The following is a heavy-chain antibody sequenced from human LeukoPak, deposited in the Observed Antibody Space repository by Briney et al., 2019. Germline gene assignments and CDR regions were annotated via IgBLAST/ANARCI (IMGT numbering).Heavy chain of an antibody. CDR3: ARVIAAAGPFDY. J-gene: IGHJ4*02. CDR2: IYYSGST. V-gene: IGHV4-59*01. Sequence: SETLSLTCTVSGGSISSYYWSWLRQPPGKGLEWIGYIYYSGSTNYNPSLTSRVTISVDTSKNQFSLKLSSVTAADTAVYYCARVIAAAGPFDYWGQGTLVTVSS. CDR1: GGSISSYY. D-gene: IGHD6-13*01.